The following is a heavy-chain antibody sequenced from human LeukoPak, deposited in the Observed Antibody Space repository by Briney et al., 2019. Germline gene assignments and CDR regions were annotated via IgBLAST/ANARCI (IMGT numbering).Heavy chain of an antibody. D-gene: IGHD6-19*01. CDR2: ISAYNGNT. CDR1: GYTFTSYG. J-gene: IGHJ6*03. Sequence: ASVKVSCKASGYTFTSYGISWVRQAPGQGLEWMGWISAYNGNTNYAQKLQGRVTMTTDTSTSTAYMELRSLRSDDTAVYYCARERSALTYSSGWSPYYYYYMDVWGKGTTVTVSS. CDR3: ARERSALTYSSGWSPYYYYYMDV. V-gene: IGHV1-18*01.